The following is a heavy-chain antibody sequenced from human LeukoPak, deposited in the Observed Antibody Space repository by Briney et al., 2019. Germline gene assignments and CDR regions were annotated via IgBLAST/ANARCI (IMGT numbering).Heavy chain of an antibody. CDR2: ISAYNGNT. Sequence: GASVKVSCKASGYTFTSYGISCVPQAPEQGLEWMGWISAYNGNTNYAQKLQGRVTMTRDTSTSTVYMELSSLRSEDTAVYCCARGPSITMVRGGQWHYYMDVWGKGTTVTISS. CDR3: ARGPSITMVRGGQWHYYMDV. CDR1: GYTFTSYG. V-gene: IGHV1-18*01. D-gene: IGHD3-10*01. J-gene: IGHJ6*03.